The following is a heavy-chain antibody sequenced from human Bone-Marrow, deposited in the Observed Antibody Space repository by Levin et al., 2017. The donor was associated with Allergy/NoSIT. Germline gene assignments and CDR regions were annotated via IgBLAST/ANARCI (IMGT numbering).Heavy chain of an antibody. CDR2: ISYEGSNK. CDR3: AKDKGSGGSYLTY. CDR1: GFSFSSYG. J-gene: IGHJ4*02. Sequence: GGSLRLSCAASGFSFSSYGMHWVRQAPGKGLEWVAVISYEGSNKYYADSVKGRITISRDNSKNMVYLQMNSLRVEDTAVYYCAKDKGSGGSYLTYWGQGTLVTVSS. V-gene: IGHV3-30*18. D-gene: IGHD1-26*01.